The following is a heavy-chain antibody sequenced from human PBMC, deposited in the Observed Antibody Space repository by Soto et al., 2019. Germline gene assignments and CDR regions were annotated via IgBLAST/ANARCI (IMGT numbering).Heavy chain of an antibody. V-gene: IGHV3-23*01. CDR1: GFTFSSYA. Sequence: GGSLRLSCAASGFTFSSYAMSWVRQAPGKGLEWVSAISGSGGSTYYADSVKGRFTISRDNSKNTLYLQMNSLRAEDTAVYYCAKLRGYSGYDGYNWFDPWGQGTLVTVSS. CDR2: ISGSGGST. D-gene: IGHD5-12*01. CDR3: AKLRGYSGYDGYNWFDP. J-gene: IGHJ5*02.